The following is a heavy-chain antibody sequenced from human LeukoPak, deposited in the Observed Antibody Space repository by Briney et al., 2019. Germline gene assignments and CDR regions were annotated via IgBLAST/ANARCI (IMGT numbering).Heavy chain of an antibody. V-gene: IGHV3-23*01. Sequence: GGSLRLSCAASGFTFSSYAMSWVRPAPGEGLEWVSSFGGGAVDTQYADSVKGRVTISRDNSKNTLYLQMNSLRVEDASVYYCAKDPPTTGTTFDTWGRGTLVTVSS. D-gene: IGHD1-1*01. CDR3: AKDPPTTGTTFDT. J-gene: IGHJ5*02. CDR1: GFTFSSYA. CDR2: FGGGAVDT.